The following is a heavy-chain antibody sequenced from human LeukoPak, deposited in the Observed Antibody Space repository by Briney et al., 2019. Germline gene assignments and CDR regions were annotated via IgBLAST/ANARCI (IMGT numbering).Heavy chain of an antibody. D-gene: IGHD3-9*01. Sequence: GGSLRLSXAASGFTFSSYAMSWVRQSPGKGLEWVSAISGSGGSTYYADSVKGRFTISRDNSKNTLYLQMNSLRAEDTAVYYCAKDHYDILTGYFDYWGQGTLVTVSS. CDR1: GFTFSSYA. V-gene: IGHV3-23*01. CDR3: AKDHYDILTGYFDY. CDR2: ISGSGGST. J-gene: IGHJ4*02.